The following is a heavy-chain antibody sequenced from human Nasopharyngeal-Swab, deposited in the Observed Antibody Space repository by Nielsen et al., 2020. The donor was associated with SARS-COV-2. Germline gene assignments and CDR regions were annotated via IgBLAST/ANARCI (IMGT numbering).Heavy chain of an antibody. CDR3: AREKTIDNIYYRMDA. CDR2: LNTESGHP. CDR1: GYTFRNFA. Sequence: ASVKVSCKASGYTFRNFAINWVRQAPGQGLEWMGWLNTESGHPTYAQDFTGRYVFSLDTSVSTAYLQINSLKAADTALYFCAREKTIDNIYYRMDAWGQGTTVTVSS. V-gene: IGHV7-4-1*02. J-gene: IGHJ6*02. D-gene: IGHD3-10*01.